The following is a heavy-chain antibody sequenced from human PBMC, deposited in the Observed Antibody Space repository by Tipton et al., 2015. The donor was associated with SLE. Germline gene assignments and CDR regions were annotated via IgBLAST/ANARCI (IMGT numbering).Heavy chain of an antibody. CDR3: ARWVVGALGGFDY. D-gene: IGHD1-26*01. Sequence: TLSLTCTVSGGSISSSTYYWGWIRQPPGKGLEWIGSIYYSGSTYSNPSLKSRVTISVDTSKNQFSLKLSSVTAADTAVYYCARWVVGALGGFDYWGQGTLVTVSS. J-gene: IGHJ4*02. CDR1: GGSISSSTYY. CDR2: IYYSGST. V-gene: IGHV4-39*07.